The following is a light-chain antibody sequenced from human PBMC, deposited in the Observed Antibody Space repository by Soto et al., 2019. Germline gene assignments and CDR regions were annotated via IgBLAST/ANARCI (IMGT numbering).Light chain of an antibody. J-gene: IGKJ2*01. CDR3: QQSYSIPYT. CDR1: QSISSY. Sequence: DIQMTQSPPSLSASVGDRVTVTCRASQSISSYLNWYQQKPGKAPKLLTYAASSLQSGVPSRFSGGGSGTDLTLTISSLQPEDFATYYCQQSYSIPYTFGQGTKLEIK. CDR2: AAS. V-gene: IGKV1-39*01.